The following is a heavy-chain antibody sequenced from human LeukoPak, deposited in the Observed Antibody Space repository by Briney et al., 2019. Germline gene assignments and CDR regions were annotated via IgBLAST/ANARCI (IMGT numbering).Heavy chain of an antibody. CDR3: ASSGGGDSG. Sequence: GGSLRLSCAASGFTFSSYEMNWVRQAPGKGLEWVSSISNSSSYIYYADSVKGRFTISRDNAKNSLYLQMNSLRAEDTAVYYCASSGGGDSGWGQGTLVTVSS. V-gene: IGHV3-21*01. D-gene: IGHD2-21*02. CDR1: GFTFSSYE. CDR2: ISNSSSYI. J-gene: IGHJ4*02.